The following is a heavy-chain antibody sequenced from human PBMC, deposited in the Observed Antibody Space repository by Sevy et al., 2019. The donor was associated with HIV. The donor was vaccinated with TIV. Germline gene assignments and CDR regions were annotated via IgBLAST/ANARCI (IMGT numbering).Heavy chain of an antibody. J-gene: IGHJ4*02. D-gene: IGHD3-22*01. CDR1: GGSISSGGYY. CDR2: IYYSGST. Sequence: SETLSLTCTVSGGSISSGGYYWSWIRQHPGKGLEWIGYIYYSGSTYYNPSLKSRVTISVDTSKNQFSLKLSSLTAADTAVYYCARERHSQYYYDSSGSFRYYYFDYWGQGTLVTVSS. CDR3: ARERHSQYYYDSSGSFRYYYFDY. V-gene: IGHV4-31*03.